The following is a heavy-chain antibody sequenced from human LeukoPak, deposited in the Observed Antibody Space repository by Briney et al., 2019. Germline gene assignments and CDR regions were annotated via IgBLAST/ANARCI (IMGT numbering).Heavy chain of an antibody. Sequence: GESLRLSCAASGFTFSSYAMSWVRQAPGKGLECVSSISYSGGSAYYADSVKGRFTISRDNSKNTLHLQMNSLRAEDTAVYYCARGYGDGAFDIWGQGTMVTVSS. V-gene: IGHV3-23*01. D-gene: IGHD4-17*01. CDR1: GFTFSSYA. CDR2: ISYSGGSA. CDR3: ARGYGDGAFDI. J-gene: IGHJ3*02.